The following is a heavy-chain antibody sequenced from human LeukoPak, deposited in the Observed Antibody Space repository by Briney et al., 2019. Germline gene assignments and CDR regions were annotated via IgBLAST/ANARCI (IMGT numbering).Heavy chain of an antibody. CDR1: GFTFSSYG. V-gene: IGHV3-30*02. J-gene: IGHJ4*02. CDR3: AKISPAVLDY. D-gene: IGHD6-6*01. CDR2: IRYDGSNK. Sequence: PGRSLRLSCAASGFTFSSYGMHWVRQAPGKGLEWVAFIRYDGSNKYYADSVKGRFTISRDNSKSTLYLQMNSLRAEDTAVYYCAKISPAVLDYWGQGTLVTVSS.